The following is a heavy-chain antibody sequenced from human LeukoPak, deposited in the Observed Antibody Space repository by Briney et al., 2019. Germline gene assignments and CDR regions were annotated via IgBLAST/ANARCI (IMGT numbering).Heavy chain of an antibody. Sequence: ASVEVSCKASGYTFTGYYLHWGRQAPGQGLEWMGWINPNSGGTNYAQKFQGRVTMTRDTPTSTAYMELSSLRSDDTAVYYCARAILTSCLPGGCWGQGTLVTVSS. D-gene: IGHD2-2*01. CDR2: INPNSGGT. V-gene: IGHV1-2*02. CDR1: GYTFTGYY. CDR3: ARAILTSCLPGGC. J-gene: IGHJ4*02.